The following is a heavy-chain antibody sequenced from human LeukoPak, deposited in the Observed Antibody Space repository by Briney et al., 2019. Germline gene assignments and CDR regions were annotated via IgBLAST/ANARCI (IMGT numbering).Heavy chain of an antibody. J-gene: IGHJ4*02. D-gene: IGHD3-22*01. CDR1: GGSISGYY. CDR3: ARGNWEVITPDY. V-gene: IGHV4-59*01. Sequence: SETLSLTCTVSGGSISGYYWSWIRQPPGKGLEWIGFIYYSGSTKYNPSLKSRVTISIDTSKNQFSLKLSSVTAADTAVYYCARGNWEVITPDYWGQGTLVTVSS. CDR2: IYYSGST.